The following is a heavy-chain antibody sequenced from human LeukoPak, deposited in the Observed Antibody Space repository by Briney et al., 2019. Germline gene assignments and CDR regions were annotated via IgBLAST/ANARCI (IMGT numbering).Heavy chain of an antibody. D-gene: IGHD1-26*01. CDR2: IYSDGST. V-gene: IGHV3-53*01. Sequence: PGGSLRLSCVASGFTVSSDYISWVRQAPGKGLEWVSVIYSDGSTYYADSVKGRFTISRDNSKNTLYLQMDSLRAEDTAVYYCARLSVGAPNPLLFDPWGQGTLVTVSS. CDR1: GFTVSSDY. J-gene: IGHJ5*02. CDR3: ARLSVGAPNPLLFDP.